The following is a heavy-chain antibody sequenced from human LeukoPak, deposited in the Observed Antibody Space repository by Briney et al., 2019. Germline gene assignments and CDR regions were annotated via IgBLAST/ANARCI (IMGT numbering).Heavy chain of an antibody. J-gene: IGHJ5*02. CDR2: INHSGST. D-gene: IGHD3-22*01. CDR3: ARRGRYYDSSGYYR. CDR1: GGSFSGYY. V-gene: IGHV4-34*01. Sequence: SETLSLTCAVYGGSFSGYYWSWIRQPPGKGLEWIGEINHSGSTNYNPSLKSRVTISVDKSKNQFSLKLSSVTAADTAVYYCARRGRYYDSSGYYRWGQGTLVTVSS.